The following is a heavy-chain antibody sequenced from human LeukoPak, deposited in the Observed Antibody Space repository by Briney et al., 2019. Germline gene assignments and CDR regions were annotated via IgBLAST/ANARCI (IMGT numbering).Heavy chain of an antibody. CDR2: INHSGST. D-gene: IGHD2-2*01. V-gene: IGHV4-34*01. CDR1: GGSFSGYY. J-gene: IGHJ5*02. CDR3: ARVVPAAISWFDP. Sequence: SETLSLTCAVYGGSFSGYYWSWIRQPLGKGLEWIGEINHSGSTNYNPSLKSRVTISVDTSKNQFSLKLSSVTAADTAVYYCARVVPAAISWFDPWGQGTLVTVSS.